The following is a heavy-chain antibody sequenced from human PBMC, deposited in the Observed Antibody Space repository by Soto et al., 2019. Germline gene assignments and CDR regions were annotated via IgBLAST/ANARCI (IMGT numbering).Heavy chain of an antibody. D-gene: IGHD3-10*01. V-gene: IGHV1-18*01. CDR1: GYTLTSYG. Sequence: ASVKVSCKASGYTLTSYGISWVRQAPGQGLEWMGWISAYNGNTNYAQKLQGRVTMTTDTSTSTAYMELRSLRSDDTAVYYCARDPITYGSGRYGDAFDIWGQGTMVTVSS. CDR2: ISAYNGNT. J-gene: IGHJ3*02. CDR3: ARDPITYGSGRYGDAFDI.